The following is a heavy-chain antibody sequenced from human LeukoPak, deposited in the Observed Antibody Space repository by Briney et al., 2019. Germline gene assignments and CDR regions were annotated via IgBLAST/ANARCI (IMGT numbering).Heavy chain of an antibody. D-gene: IGHD6-19*01. CDR3: ARVLSAIALGHFFDY. Sequence: GGSLRLSCAASGFTVSSNYMSWVRQAPGKGLERVSVIYSGGSTYYADSVKGRFTISRDNSKNTLYLQMDSLRAEDTAVYYCARVLSAIALGHFFDYWGQGTLVTVSS. V-gene: IGHV3-53*01. J-gene: IGHJ4*02. CDR2: IYSGGST. CDR1: GFTVSSNY.